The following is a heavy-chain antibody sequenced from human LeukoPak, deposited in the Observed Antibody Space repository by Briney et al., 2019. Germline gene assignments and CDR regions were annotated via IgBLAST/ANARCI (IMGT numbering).Heavy chain of an antibody. D-gene: IGHD3-10*01. CDR3: AKDRTFEEYSFDF. J-gene: IGHJ4*02. CDR2: VRFDGSYQ. CDR1: GFTFSSYG. Sequence: GGSLRLSCAASGFTFSSYGMHRVRQAPGKGLEWVTFVRFDGSYQLYTDSVKGRFTISRDNSKSTLYLQMTSLRPEDTALYYCAKDRTFEEYSFDFWGQGTLVTVSS. V-gene: IGHV3-30*02.